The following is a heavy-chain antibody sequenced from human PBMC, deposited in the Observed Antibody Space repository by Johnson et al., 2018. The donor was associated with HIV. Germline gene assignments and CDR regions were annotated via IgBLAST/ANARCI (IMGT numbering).Heavy chain of an antibody. D-gene: IGHD3-10*01. V-gene: IGHV3-66*01. CDR3: ARVLVRGPYPGYAFDI. J-gene: IGHJ3*02. CDR2: IYSVGST. Sequence: VQLVESGGGLVQPGGSLRLSCAASGFTVSSNYMSWVRQAPGKGLEWVSVIYSVGSTYYADSVKGRFTISRDNSKNTLYLQMNSLRAEDTAVYYCARVLVRGPYPGYAFDIWGQGTVVTVSS. CDR1: GFTVSSNY.